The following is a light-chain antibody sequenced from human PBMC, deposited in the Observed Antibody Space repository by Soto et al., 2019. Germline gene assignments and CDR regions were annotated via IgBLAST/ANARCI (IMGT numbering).Light chain of an antibody. J-gene: IGLJ1*01. CDR3: SSYASSSPFV. V-gene: IGLV2-14*01. CDR2: DVS. Sequence: QSALTQPASVSGSPGQSITISCTGTGSDVGGYKYVSWYQQLPGKAPKLMIYDVSYRPSGVSDRFSGSKSGNTASLIISGLQAEDEADYYCSSYASSSPFVFGTGTKVTAL. CDR1: GSDVGGYKY.